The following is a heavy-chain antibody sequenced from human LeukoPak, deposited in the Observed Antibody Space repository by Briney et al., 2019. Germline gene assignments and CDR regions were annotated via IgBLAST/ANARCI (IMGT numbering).Heavy chain of an antibody. CDR3: ARKAITVTTFDY. CDR1: GFTYSTYS. D-gene: IGHD4-17*01. J-gene: IGHJ4*02. Sequence: GGSLRLSCAAFGFTYSTYSMNWVRQAPGKGLEWVSFISRDGGTIDYADSVKGRFTISRDNAKNSLYLQMNSLRDEDTVVYYCARKAITVTTFDYWGQGTLVTVSS. V-gene: IGHV3-48*02. CDR2: ISRDGGTI.